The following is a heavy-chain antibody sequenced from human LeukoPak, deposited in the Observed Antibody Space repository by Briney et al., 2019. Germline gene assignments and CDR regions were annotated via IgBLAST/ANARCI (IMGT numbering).Heavy chain of an antibody. CDR1: GYSFTSNW. V-gene: IGHV5-51*01. CDR2: IHPGDSDI. Sequence: GESLKISCKASGYSFTSNWIDWVRQTPGKGLEWMGMIHPGDSDIRYSPSFQGQVTFSADKSISTAYLQWSSLTASDTAMYYCARRLSLAGSGPDSWGQGTLVTVSS. J-gene: IGHJ5*01. D-gene: IGHD6-19*01. CDR3: ARRLSLAGSGPDS.